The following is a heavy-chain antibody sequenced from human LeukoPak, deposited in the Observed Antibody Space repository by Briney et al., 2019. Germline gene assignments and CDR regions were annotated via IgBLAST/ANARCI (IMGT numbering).Heavy chain of an antibody. D-gene: IGHD6-19*01. CDR3: ARGLGGTGSGDDYYFDY. J-gene: IGHJ4*02. V-gene: IGHV4-31*03. Sequence: PSQTLSLTCTVSGGSISSGGYYWSWIRQHPGKGLEWIGYIYYSGSTYYNPSLKSRVTISVDTSKNQFSLKLSSVTAADTAVYYCARGLGGTGSGDDYYFDYWGQGTLVTVSS. CDR2: IYYSGST. CDR1: GGSISSGGYY.